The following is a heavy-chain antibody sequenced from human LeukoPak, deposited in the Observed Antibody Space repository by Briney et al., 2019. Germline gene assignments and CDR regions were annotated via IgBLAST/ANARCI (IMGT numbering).Heavy chain of an antibody. Sequence: SETLSLTCTVSGGSISSSSYYWGWIRQPPGKGLEWIGSIYYSGSTYYNPSLKSRVTISVDTSKNQFSLKLSSVTAADTAVDYCARDWGTSRDGYNYVGFDYWGKGTLVTVSS. CDR3: ARDWGTSRDGYNYVGFDY. V-gene: IGHV4-39*07. CDR2: IYYSGST. J-gene: IGHJ4*02. CDR1: GGSISSSSYY. D-gene: IGHD5-24*01.